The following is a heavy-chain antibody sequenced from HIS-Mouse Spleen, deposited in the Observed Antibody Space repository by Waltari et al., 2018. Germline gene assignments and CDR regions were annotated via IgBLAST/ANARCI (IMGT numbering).Heavy chain of an antibody. CDR3: AREIPYSSSWYDWYFDL. D-gene: IGHD6-13*01. J-gene: IGHJ2*01. CDR1: GGSISSSSYY. Sequence: QLQLQESGPGLVKPSETLSLTCTVSGGSISSSSYYWGWIRQPPGKGLELIGRIYYSGSNYSNPSLKSRVTISVDTSKIQFSLKLSSVTAADTAVYYCAREIPYSSSWYDWYFDLWGRGTLVTVSS. CDR2: IYYSGSN. V-gene: IGHV4-39*07.